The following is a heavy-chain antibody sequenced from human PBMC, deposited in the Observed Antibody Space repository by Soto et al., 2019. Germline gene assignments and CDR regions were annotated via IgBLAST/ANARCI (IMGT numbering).Heavy chain of an antibody. CDR3: AKSFIAAAGKEGYFDY. J-gene: IGHJ4*02. CDR1: GFTSSSYG. Sequence: GGSLRLSCAASGFTSSSYGMHWVRQAPGKGLEWVAVISYDRSNKYYADSVKGRFTISRDNSKNTLYLQMNSLRAEDTAVYYCAKSFIAAAGKEGYFDYWGQGPLVTVSS. D-gene: IGHD6-13*01. CDR2: ISYDRSNK. V-gene: IGHV3-30*18.